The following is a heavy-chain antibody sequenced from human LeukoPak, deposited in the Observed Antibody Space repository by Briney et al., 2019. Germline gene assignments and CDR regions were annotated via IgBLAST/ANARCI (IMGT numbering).Heavy chain of an antibody. J-gene: IGHJ6*03. CDR2: ISGSGGST. CDR1: GFTFSSYA. Sequence: GGSLRLSCAASGFTFSSYAMSWVRQAPGKGLEWVSAISGSGGSTYYADSVKGRFTISRDNSKNTLYLQMNSLRAEDTAVYYCAKDGGIVEATTSGYYYYMDVWGKGTTVTISS. CDR3: AKDGGIVEATTSGYYYYMDV. D-gene: IGHD1-26*01. V-gene: IGHV3-23*01.